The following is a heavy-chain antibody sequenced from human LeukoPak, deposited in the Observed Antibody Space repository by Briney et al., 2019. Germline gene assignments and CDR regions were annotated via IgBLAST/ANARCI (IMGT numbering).Heavy chain of an antibody. V-gene: IGHV4-30-4*01. CDR1: GGSISSGDYY. CDR2: MYYSGST. D-gene: IGHD3-22*01. J-gene: IGHJ5*02. Sequence: PSETLSLTCTVSGGSISSGDYYWSWIRQPPGKGLEWIAYMYYSGSTYYNPSLKSRVTMAADTSKNQLSLKLSSVTAADTAVYYCARPYYYDSRIDPWGQGILVTVSS. CDR3: ARPYYYDSRIDP.